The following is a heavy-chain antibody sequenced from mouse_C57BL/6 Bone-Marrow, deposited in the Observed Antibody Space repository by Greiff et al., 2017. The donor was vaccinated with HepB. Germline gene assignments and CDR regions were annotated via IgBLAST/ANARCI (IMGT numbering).Heavy chain of an antibody. Sequence: QVQLQQPGAELVKPGASVKLSCKASGYTFTSYWMQWVKQRPGQGLEWIGEIDPSDSYTNYNQKFKGKATLTVDTSSSTAYMQLSSLTSEDSAVYYCARSLLVRSSYAMDYWGQGTSVTVSS. CDR2: IDPSDSYT. CDR3: ARSLLVRSSYAMDY. J-gene: IGHJ4*01. V-gene: IGHV1-50*01. D-gene: IGHD1-1*01. CDR1: GYTFTSYW.